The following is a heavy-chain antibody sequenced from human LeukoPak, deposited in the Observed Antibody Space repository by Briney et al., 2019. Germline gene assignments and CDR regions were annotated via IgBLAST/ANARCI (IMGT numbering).Heavy chain of an antibody. D-gene: IGHD2-2*01. CDR2: IYYSGST. J-gene: IGHJ4*02. V-gene: IGHV4-30-4*01. CDR1: GGSISSGDYY. CDR3: ARYCSSTSCYPQYYFDY. Sequence: KASETLSLTCTVSGGSISSGDYYWRWVRQPRGKGLEWIGYIYYSGSTYYNPSRKSRFTISVDTSNTQFSLKLSSVTAADTAVYYCARYCSSTSCYPQYYFDYWGQGTLVTVSS.